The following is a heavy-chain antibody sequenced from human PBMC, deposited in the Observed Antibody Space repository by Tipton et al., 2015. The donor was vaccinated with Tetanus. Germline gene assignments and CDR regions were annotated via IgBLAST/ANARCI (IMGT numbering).Heavy chain of an antibody. CDR1: GYMFSSHW. CDR3: ARPLTSVAFGGFAFDV. J-gene: IGHJ3*01. V-gene: IGHV5-51*01. D-gene: IGHD3-16*01. Sequence: QLVQSGAEVKQPGESLKISCKGSGYMFSSHWIGWVRLVPGKGLEWLGTIYPGDSYSTYSPSFEGQVTISVDRSIDTAYLQWSSLKASDTAIYYCARPLTSVAFGGFAFDVWGQGTLVTVSS. CDR2: IYPGDSYS.